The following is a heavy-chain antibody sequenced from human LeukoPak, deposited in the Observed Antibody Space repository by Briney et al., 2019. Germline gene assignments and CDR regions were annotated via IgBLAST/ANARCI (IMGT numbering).Heavy chain of an antibody. CDR2: FDPEDGET. CDR3: ARCPWRHVRGGYCSGGSCPNRYYYYYMDV. CDR1: GYTLTELS. Sequence: ASVKVSCKVSGYTLTELSMHWVRQAPGKGLEWMGGFDPEDGETIYAQKFQGRVTMTEDTSTDTAYMELSSLRSEDTAVYYCARCPWRHVRGGYCSGGSCPNRYYYYYMDVWGKGTTVTVSS. V-gene: IGHV1-24*01. D-gene: IGHD2-15*01. J-gene: IGHJ6*03.